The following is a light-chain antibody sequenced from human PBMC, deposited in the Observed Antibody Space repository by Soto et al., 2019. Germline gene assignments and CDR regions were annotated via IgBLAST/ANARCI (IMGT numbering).Light chain of an antibody. V-gene: IGLV2-8*01. CDR2: EVS. Sequence: QSALTQPPSASGSPGQSVTSSCTGTSSDVGVYNYVSWYQQHPGKAPKLMIYEVSKRPSGVPDRFSGSKSGNTASLTVSGLQAEDEADYYCSSFAGNNNLVFGGGTKLTVL. CDR1: SSDVGVYNY. CDR3: SSFAGNNNLV. J-gene: IGLJ2*01.